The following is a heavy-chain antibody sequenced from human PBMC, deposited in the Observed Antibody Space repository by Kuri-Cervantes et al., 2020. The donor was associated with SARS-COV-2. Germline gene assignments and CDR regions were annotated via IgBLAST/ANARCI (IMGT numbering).Heavy chain of an antibody. CDR1: GYTFTGYY. CDR3: ARAFRYYDSWSGSDAFDI. J-gene: IGHJ3*02. D-gene: IGHD3-3*01. CDR2: INPNSGGT. V-gene: IGHV1-2*02. Sequence: GGSLRLSCKASGYTFTGYYMHWVRQAPGQGLEWMGWINPNSGGTNYAQKFQGRVTMTRDTSISTAYMELSRLRSDDTAVYYCARAFRYYDSWSGSDAFDIWGQGTMVTVSS.